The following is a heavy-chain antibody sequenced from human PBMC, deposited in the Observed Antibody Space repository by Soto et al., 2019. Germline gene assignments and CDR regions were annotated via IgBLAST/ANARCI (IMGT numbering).Heavy chain of an antibody. J-gene: IGHJ6*02. D-gene: IGHD3-10*01. Sequence: ASVKVSCKASGYTFTSYYMHWVRQAPGQGLEWMGWISTYTGNTNYAQKLQGRVTMTTDTSTSTAYMELRSLRSDDTAVYYCARGYYYGSGRPTPGGMDVWGQGTTVTVSS. CDR3: ARGYYYGSGRPTPGGMDV. CDR2: ISTYTGNT. V-gene: IGHV1-18*04. CDR1: GYTFTSYY.